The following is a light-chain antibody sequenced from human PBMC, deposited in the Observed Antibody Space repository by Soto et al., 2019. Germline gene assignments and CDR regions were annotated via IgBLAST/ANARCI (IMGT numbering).Light chain of an antibody. CDR2: DAS. J-gene: IGKJ2*02. Sequence: EIVMTQSPATLSVSPGDRVTLSCRASQSVNRKLAWYQQKPAQAPRLLIYDASTRAIGIPARFSGSGSGTEFTLTISSLQSEDFAVYYCQQHNNWPGLGTFGQGTKLEI. CDR3: QQHNNWPGLGT. V-gene: IGKV3-15*01. CDR1: QSVNRK.